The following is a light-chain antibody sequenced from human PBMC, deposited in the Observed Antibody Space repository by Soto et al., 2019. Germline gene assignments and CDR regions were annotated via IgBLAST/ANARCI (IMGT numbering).Light chain of an antibody. CDR3: SSYTSSSTLV. J-gene: IGLJ1*01. CDR1: SSDIDIYNY. V-gene: IGLV2-14*01. Sequence: QSVLTQPASVSGSPGQSITISCTGTSSDIDIYNYVSWYQQHPGKAPKLMIYEVSNRPSGVSDRFSGSKSGNTASLTISGLQAGDEADYYCSSYTSSSTLVFGTGTKLTVL. CDR2: EVS.